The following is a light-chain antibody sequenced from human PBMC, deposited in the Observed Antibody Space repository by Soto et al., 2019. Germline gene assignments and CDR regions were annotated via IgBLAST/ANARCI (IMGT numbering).Light chain of an antibody. CDR1: SSNIGGNS. Sequence: QSVMTQPPSVSAAPGQKVTISCSGSSSNIGGNSVSWYQQVPGTAPKLLIYDDNKRPSGIPDRFSGSKSGTSATLGITGFQTGDEADYYCGSWDSSLSAYVFGTGTKLTVL. CDR2: DDN. CDR3: GSWDSSLSAYV. J-gene: IGLJ1*01. V-gene: IGLV1-51*01.